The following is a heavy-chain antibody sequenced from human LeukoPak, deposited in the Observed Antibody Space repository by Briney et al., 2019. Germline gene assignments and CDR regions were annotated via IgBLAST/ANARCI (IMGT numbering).Heavy chain of an antibody. D-gene: IGHD5-18*01. CDR1: GYSISSDYY. CDR2: VSHSGST. V-gene: IGHV4-38-2*02. CDR3: ARERIERYTYASSDFDY. J-gene: IGHJ4*02. Sequence: PSETLSLTCTVSGYSISSDYYWGWIRQPPGKWLEWIASVSHSGSTYYNPSLKSRVTISVDTSKNQFSLKVTSVTAADTALYYCARERIERYTYASSDFDYWGRGTLVTVSS.